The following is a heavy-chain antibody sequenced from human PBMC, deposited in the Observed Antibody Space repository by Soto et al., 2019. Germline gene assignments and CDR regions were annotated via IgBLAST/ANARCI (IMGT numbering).Heavy chain of an antibody. J-gene: IGHJ4*02. CDR2: IYSGGNT. V-gene: IGHV3-53*02. D-gene: IGHD1-1*01. Sequence: EVQLVETGRGLIQPGGSLRLSCTASGFTVSSNYMTWVRQAPGKGLEWVSVIYSGGNTYYADSVKGRFTSSRDKSKNTLYLQMNSLRAEDTAVYYCAGATGRYWGQGTLVTVSS. CDR1: GFTVSSNY. CDR3: AGATGRY.